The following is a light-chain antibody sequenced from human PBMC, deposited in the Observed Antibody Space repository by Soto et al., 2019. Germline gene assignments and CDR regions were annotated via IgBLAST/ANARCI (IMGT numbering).Light chain of an antibody. CDR1: QSLDSSH. CDR2: GTS. CDR3: HQYGRSPPWT. Sequence: EIVLTQSPGTLSLSPGERATLSCRASQSLDSSHLAWYQQKPGHVPRLLIYGTSSRATGIPDRFSGSGSGTDFTLTISRLEPEDFAVYYCHQYGRSPPWTFGQGTKVEIK. J-gene: IGKJ1*01. V-gene: IGKV3-20*01.